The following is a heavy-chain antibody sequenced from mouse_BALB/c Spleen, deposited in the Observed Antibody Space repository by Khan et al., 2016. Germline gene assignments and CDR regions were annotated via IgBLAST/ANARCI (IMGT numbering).Heavy chain of an antibody. CDR3: ARTPTAYYAMDY. Sequence: EVQLQESGPGLVKPSQSLSLTCTVTGYSITSDYAWNWIRQFPGNKLESMGYISYSGSTRYYPSLKSRISITRDTSKNQFFLQLNSVTTEDTATYFCARTPTAYYAMDYWGQGTSVTVSS. V-gene: IGHV3-2*02. J-gene: IGHJ4*01. D-gene: IGHD1-2*01. CDR1: GYSITSDYA. CDR2: ISYSGST.